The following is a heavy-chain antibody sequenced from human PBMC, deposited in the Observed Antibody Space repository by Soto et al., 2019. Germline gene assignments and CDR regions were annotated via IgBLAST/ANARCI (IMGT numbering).Heavy chain of an antibody. Sequence: GGSLRLSCAASGFTFRSYWMHWVRQAPGKGLVWVSCMTSDGSSTTYADSVKGRFTISRDNAKNTLYLQMTSLRSEDTAVYYCTRGRSGVPYGMDVWGQGTTVTVSS. J-gene: IGHJ6*02. CDR3: TRGRSGVPYGMDV. CDR2: MTSDGSST. CDR1: GFTFRSYW. D-gene: IGHD1-26*01. V-gene: IGHV3-74*01.